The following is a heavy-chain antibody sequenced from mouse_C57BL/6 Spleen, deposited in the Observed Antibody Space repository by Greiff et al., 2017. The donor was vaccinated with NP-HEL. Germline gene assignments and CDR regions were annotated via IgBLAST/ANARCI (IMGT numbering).Heavy chain of an antibody. J-gene: IGHJ3*01. CDR1: GFTFSSYA. Sequence: EVQGVESGGGLVKPGGSLKLSCAASGFTFSSYAMSWVRQTPEKRLEWVATISDGGSYTYYPDNVKGRFTISRDNAKNNLYLQMSNLKSEDTAMYYCAREEDDYAWFAYWGQGTLVTVSA. D-gene: IGHD2-4*01. CDR3: AREEDDYAWFAY. CDR2: ISDGGSYT. V-gene: IGHV5-4*01.